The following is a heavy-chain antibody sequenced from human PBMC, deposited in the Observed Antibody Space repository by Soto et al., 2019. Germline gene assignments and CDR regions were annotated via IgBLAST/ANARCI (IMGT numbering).Heavy chain of an antibody. Sequence: QVQLVQSGAEVKKPGSSVKVSCKASGGTFSSYTISWVRQAPGQGLEWMGRIIPILGIANYAQKFQGRVTITADKSTSTAYMELSSLRPEDTAVYYCTRDGAQQLVWGQGTMVTVSS. D-gene: IGHD6-13*01. CDR3: TRDGAQQLV. CDR2: IIPILGIA. CDR1: GGTFSSYT. J-gene: IGHJ3*01. V-gene: IGHV1-69*08.